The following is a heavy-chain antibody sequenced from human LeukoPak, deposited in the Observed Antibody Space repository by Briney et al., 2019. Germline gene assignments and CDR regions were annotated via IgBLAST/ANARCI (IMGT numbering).Heavy chain of an antibody. J-gene: IGHJ6*02. Sequence: SETLSLTCTVSGGSISSYYWSCIRQPPGKGLEWIGYIYYSGSTNYNPSLKSRVTISVDTSKNQFSLKLSSVTAADTAVYYCARGNIVVVPAARGPFYGMDVWGQGTTVTVSS. CDR2: IYYSGST. D-gene: IGHD2-2*01. CDR1: GGSISSYY. V-gene: IGHV4-59*12. CDR3: ARGNIVVVPAARGPFYGMDV.